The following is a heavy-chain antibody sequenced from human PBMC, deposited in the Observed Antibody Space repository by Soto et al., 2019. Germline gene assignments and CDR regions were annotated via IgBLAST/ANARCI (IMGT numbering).Heavy chain of an antibody. CDR1: GGSISSYF. CDR3: ARDLAAVPRAFDY. V-gene: IGHV4-59*01. D-gene: IGHD6-13*01. J-gene: IGHJ4*02. Sequence: KRSETLSLTCTVSGGSISSYFYIFFRHPPWKGLEWIVSVYYTGTTDYNPSLKSRVTISVDTSKTQFSLNLRSVTAADTAVYYCARDLAAVPRAFDYWGRGTLVTVSS. CDR2: VYYTGTT.